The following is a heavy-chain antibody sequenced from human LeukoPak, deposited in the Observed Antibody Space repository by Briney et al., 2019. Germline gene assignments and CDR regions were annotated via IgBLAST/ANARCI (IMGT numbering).Heavy chain of an antibody. CDR3: ARGPHCSGGSWHSVSDY. V-gene: IGHV4-61*02. CDR1: GGSMSSGSYY. CDR2: IYTSGST. D-gene: IGHD2-15*01. Sequence: PSETLSLTCTVSGGSMSSGSYYWSWIRQPAGKGLEWIGRIYTSGSTNYNPSLKSRVTISIDTSKNQFSLKLSSVTAADTAVYYCARGPHCSGGSWHSVSDYWGQGTLVTVSS. J-gene: IGHJ4*02.